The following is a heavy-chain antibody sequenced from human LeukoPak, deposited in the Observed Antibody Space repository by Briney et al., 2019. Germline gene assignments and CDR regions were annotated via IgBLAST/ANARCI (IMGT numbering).Heavy chain of an antibody. Sequence: ASVKVSCKASGYTFTAYYIHWVRQAPGQGLEWMGWINPNSGGTDYAEKFQGRVTMTTDTSTSTVYMELSSLRSEDTAVYYCARGGCGDSAAPFDDWGQGTLVPVSS. J-gene: IGHJ4*02. D-gene: IGHD2-21*02. CDR3: ARGGCGDSAAPFDD. V-gene: IGHV1-2*02. CDR2: INPNSGGT. CDR1: GYTFTAYY.